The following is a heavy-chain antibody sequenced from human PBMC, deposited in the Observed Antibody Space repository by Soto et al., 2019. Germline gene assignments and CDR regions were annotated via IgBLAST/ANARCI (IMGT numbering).Heavy chain of an antibody. Sequence: GGSLRLSCTASGFTFGDYPMSWFRQAPGKGLEWVSFIRSKAYGGTTEYAASVKGRFTISRDDSKNIAYLHMNSLKTEDTAVYYCTGTSSSWYYFDYWGQGTLVTVSS. CDR1: GFTFGDYP. CDR3: TGTSSSWYYFDY. D-gene: IGHD6-13*01. CDR2: IRSKAYGGTT. V-gene: IGHV3-49*03. J-gene: IGHJ4*02.